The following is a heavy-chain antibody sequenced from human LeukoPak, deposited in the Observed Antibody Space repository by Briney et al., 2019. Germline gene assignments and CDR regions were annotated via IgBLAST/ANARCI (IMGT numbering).Heavy chain of an antibody. J-gene: IGHJ4*02. Sequence: ASVKVSCKASGYTFTSYDINWVRQATGQGLEWMGWMNPNSGNTGYAQKFQGRVTMTRNTSISTAYMELSSLRSEDTAVYYCATVRYYYGSSGYYFDYWGQGTLVTVSS. D-gene: IGHD3-22*01. V-gene: IGHV1-8*01. CDR1: GYTFTSYD. CDR3: ATVRYYYGSSGYYFDY. CDR2: MNPNSGNT.